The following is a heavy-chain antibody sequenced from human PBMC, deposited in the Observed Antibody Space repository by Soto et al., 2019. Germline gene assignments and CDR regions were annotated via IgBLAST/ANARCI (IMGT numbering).Heavy chain of an antibody. CDR1: GYTFTSYA. V-gene: IGHV1-3*01. CDR3: ARGGGVGFGDYTTGGMDV. CDR2: INGGNGNT. D-gene: IGHD2-21*02. J-gene: IGHJ6*02. Sequence: QVQLVQSGAEVKKPGASVKVSCKASGYTFTSYAMHWVRQAPGQRLEWMGWINGGNGNTKYSQKFQGRVTITRDTXAXTXHVELSSLSSEDTAVYYCARGGGVGFGDYTTGGMDVWGQGTTVTVSS.